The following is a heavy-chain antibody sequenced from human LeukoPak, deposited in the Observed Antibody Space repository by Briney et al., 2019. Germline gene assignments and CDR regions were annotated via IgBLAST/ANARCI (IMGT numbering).Heavy chain of an antibody. CDR1: GGSFSGYY. CDR3: ARATTVTDLAFDY. V-gene: IGHV4-34*01. CDR2: INHSGST. J-gene: IGHJ4*02. Sequence: PSETLSLTCAVYGGSFSGYYWSWIRQPPGKGLEWIGEINHSGSTNYNPSLKSRVTISVDTSKNRFSLKLSSVTAADTAVYYCARATTVTDLAFDYWGQGTLVTVSS. D-gene: IGHD4-17*01.